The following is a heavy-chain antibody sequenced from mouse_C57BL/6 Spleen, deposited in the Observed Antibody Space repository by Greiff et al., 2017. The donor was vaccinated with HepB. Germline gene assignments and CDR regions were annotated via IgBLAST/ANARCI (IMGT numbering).Heavy chain of an antibody. J-gene: IGHJ4*01. CDR2: IHPNSGST. Sequence: QVQLQQPGAELVKPGASVKLSCKASGYTFTSYWMHWVKQRPGQGLEWIGMIHPNSGSTNYNEKFKSKATLTVDKSSSTAYMQLSSLTSEDSAVYYCARERGLPYAMDYWGRGTSVTVSS. CDR3: ARERGLPYAMDY. CDR1: GYTFTSYW. V-gene: IGHV1-64*01.